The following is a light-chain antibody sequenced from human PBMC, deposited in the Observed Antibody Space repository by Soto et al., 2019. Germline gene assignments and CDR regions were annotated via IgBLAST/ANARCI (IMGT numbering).Light chain of an antibody. V-gene: IGKV1-5*03. J-gene: IGKJ1*01. Sequence: DILMTQSPSTLSASVGDRVTITCRASQSISSWLAWYQKKPGKAPKVLIYKASSLESGVPSRFRGSGSGTEFTLTISSLQPDDFATYYCQQYNSYWWTFGQGTKVEIK. CDR2: KAS. CDR3: QQYNSYWWT. CDR1: QSISSW.